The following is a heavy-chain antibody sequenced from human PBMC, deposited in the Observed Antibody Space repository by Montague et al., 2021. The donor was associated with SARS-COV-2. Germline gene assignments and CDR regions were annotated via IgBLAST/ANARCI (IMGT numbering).Heavy chain of an antibody. D-gene: IGHD5-24*01. J-gene: IGHJ4*02. V-gene: IGHV4-59*01. CDR3: ARVFPRWLQFDPYFDY. Sequence: SETLSLTCTVSGGSISSYYWSWIRHPPGTGLDLIGYIYYSGSTNYNPSLKSRVTISVDTSKNQFSLKLSSVTAADTAVYYCARVFPRWLQFDPYFDYWGQGTLVTVSS. CDR1: GGSISSYY. CDR2: IYYSGST.